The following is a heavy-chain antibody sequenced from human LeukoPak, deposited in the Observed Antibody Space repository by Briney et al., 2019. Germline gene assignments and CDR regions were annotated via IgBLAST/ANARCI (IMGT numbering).Heavy chain of an antibody. CDR3: ARAASMVRGVIATFDY. Sequence: NPSETLSLTCTVSGGSISSYYWSWIRQPPGKGLEWIGYIYYSGSTNYNPSLKSRVTISVDTSKNQFSLKLSSVTAADTAVYYCARAASMVRGVIATFDYWGQGTLVTVSS. CDR1: GGSISSYY. J-gene: IGHJ4*02. CDR2: IYYSGST. D-gene: IGHD3-10*01. V-gene: IGHV4-59*01.